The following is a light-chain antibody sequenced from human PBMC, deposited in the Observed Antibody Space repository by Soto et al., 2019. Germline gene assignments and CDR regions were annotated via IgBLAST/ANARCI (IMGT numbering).Light chain of an antibody. J-gene: IGKJ1*01. Sequence: DIVMTQSPDSLAVSLGERATINCKSSQSVLYRSNNKNYLAWYQQKPGQPPKLLIYWASTRESGVPDRFSGSGSGTDFTLTISSLQAEDVAVYYCQQYYDTVWTFGQGTKVEIK. CDR1: QSVLYRSNNKNY. CDR2: WAS. V-gene: IGKV4-1*01. CDR3: QQYYDTVWT.